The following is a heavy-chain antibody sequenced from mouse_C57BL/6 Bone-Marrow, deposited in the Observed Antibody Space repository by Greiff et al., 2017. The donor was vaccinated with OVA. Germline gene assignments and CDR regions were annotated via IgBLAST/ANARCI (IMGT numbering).Heavy chain of an antibody. D-gene: IGHD2-3*01. CDR1: GYSFTDYN. Sequence: EVKLMESGPELVKPGASVKISCKASGYSFTDYNMNWVKQSNGKSLEWIGVINPNYGTTSYNQKFKGKATLTVDQSSSTAYMQLNSLTSEDSAVYYCARSDDGYYFWFAYWGQGTLVTVSA. CDR3: ARSDDGYYFWFAY. V-gene: IGHV1-39*01. J-gene: IGHJ3*01. CDR2: INPNYGTT.